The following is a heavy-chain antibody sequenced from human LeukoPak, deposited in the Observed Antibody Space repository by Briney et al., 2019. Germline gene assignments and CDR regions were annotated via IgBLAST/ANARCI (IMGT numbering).Heavy chain of an antibody. J-gene: IGHJ4*02. V-gene: IGHV1-3*01. Sequence: ASVKVSCKASGYTFTSNTLHWVRQAPGQRLEWMGRINAGNGNTKYSQKFQGRVIITRDTSASTAYMEVSSLRSEDTAVYYCARVRWELPELDYWGQGTLVTVSS. D-gene: IGHD1-26*01. CDR2: INAGNGNT. CDR1: GYTFTSNT. CDR3: ARVRWELPELDY.